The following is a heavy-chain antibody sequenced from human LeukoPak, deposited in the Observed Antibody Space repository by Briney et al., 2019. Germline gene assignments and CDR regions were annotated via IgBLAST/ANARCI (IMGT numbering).Heavy chain of an antibody. V-gene: IGHV4-39*01. CDR3: ARHLNYYDSSGYYSYFDY. D-gene: IGHD3-22*01. J-gene: IGHJ4*02. CDR2: IYYSGST. Sequence: QSSETLSLTCTVSGGSISSSSYYWGWIRQPPGKGREWIGSIYYSGSTYYNPSRKSTITISVDTSKNQFSLKLSSVTAADTAVYYCARHLNYYDSSGYYSYFDYWGQGTLVTVSS. CDR1: GGSISSSSYY.